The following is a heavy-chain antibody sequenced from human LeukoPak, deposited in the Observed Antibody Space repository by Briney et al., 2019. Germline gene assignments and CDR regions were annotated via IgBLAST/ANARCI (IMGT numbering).Heavy chain of an antibody. Sequence: ASVKVSCKASGGTISTYAISWVRQAPGQGLEWMGGIIPFFGTANYAQKFQGRVTITADESTTTVYMELSSLRSEDTAVYYCARAHYASSNIKVPFDVWGKGTTVTVSS. CDR2: IIPFFGTA. D-gene: IGHD3-22*01. CDR1: GGTISTYA. J-gene: IGHJ6*04. V-gene: IGHV1-69*13. CDR3: ARAHYASSNIKVPFDV.